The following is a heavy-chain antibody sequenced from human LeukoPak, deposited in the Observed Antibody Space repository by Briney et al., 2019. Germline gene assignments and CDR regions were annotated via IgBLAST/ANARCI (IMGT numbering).Heavy chain of an antibody. CDR2: INPNSGAT. D-gene: IGHD1-1*01. CDR1: GYTFTGYY. J-gene: IGHJ3*02. Sequence: GASMKVSCKASGYTFTGYYMQWVRQAPGQGLEWMGWINPNSGATDYARKFQGRVTMTRDTSISTAYMELSRLTSDDTAVYYCARDSVERRPGFDIWGPGTMVTVSS. CDR3: ARDSVERRPGFDI. V-gene: IGHV1-2*02.